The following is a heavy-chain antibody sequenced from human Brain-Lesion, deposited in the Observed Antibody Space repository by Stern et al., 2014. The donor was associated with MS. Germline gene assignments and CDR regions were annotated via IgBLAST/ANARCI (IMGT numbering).Heavy chain of an antibody. J-gene: IGHJ5*02. CDR2: VSYDGSNK. CDR1: GFTFGSCA. D-gene: IGHD2/OR15-2a*01. V-gene: IGHV3-30*18. Sequence: MQLVESGGGVVQPGRPLRLSCVASGFTFGSCAMHWVRQAPGKGLEWGAGVSYDGSNKYYADSGKGRFTISRDNSQNTLYMQMSSLRPEDTAVYYCAKDRQYLTYFFDHWGQGSLVTVSS. CDR3: AKDRQYLTYFFDH.